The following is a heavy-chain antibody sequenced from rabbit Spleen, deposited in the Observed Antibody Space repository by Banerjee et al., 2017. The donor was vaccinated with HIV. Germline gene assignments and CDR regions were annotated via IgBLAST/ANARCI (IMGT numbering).Heavy chain of an antibody. D-gene: IGHD8-1*01. Sequence: QSLEESGGDPVKPVASLTLTCTASGFSFSSSDYICWVRQAPGKGLEWISCLAGSSSGFTYSATWAKGRFTISKTSSTTVTLQKTSLTIADTAPYFCARDTGSSISSYGMDLWGPGPLVTVS. V-gene: IGHV1S40*01. CDR2: LAGSSSGFT. J-gene: IGHJ6*01. CDR3: ARDTGSSISSYGMDL. CDR1: GFSFSSSDY.